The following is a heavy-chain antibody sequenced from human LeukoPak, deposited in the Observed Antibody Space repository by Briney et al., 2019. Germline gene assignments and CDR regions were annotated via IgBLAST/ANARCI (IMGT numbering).Heavy chain of an antibody. Sequence: ASVKVSRKASGYTFTSYDINWVRQATGQGLEWMGWMNPNSGNTGYAQKFQGRVTMTRDTSISTAYMELSSLTSEDTAVYYCARNVPSTGDFVYWGQGTLVTVSS. CDR2: MNPNSGNT. D-gene: IGHD3-10*01. V-gene: IGHV1-8*01. CDR3: ARNVPSTGDFVY. CDR1: GYTFTSYD. J-gene: IGHJ4*02.